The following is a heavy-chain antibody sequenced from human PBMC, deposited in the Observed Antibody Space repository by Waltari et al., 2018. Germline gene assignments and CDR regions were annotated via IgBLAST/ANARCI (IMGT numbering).Heavy chain of an antibody. J-gene: IGHJ4*02. D-gene: IGHD4-17*01. Sequence: QLQLQESGPGLVQSSETLSLTCTVSGGSIRSSGYYWGWIRQPPGQGLEWIGTIDYSGNTYYNPSLKSRVTISVDTSKRQFSLKLNSVTAADTAVYYCVRDFGDHRTDYWGQGTLVTVSS. V-gene: IGHV4-39*02. CDR1: GGSIRSSGYY. CDR3: VRDFGDHRTDY. CDR2: IDYSGNT.